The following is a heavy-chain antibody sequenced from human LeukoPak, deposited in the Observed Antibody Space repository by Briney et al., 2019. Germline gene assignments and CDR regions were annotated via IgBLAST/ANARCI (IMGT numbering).Heavy chain of an antibody. CDR2: TYYRSKWNY. D-gene: IGHD1-1*01. Sequence: SQTLSLTCAISGDSVSTNSVAYNWIRQSPSRGLEWLGRTYYRSKWNYEYAVSVGSRITVNLDTSKNQFSLQLNSVTPDDTAVYYCARAVIGTTRYFESWGQGTLVTVSS. CDR3: ARAVIGTTRYFES. V-gene: IGHV6-1*01. J-gene: IGHJ4*02. CDR1: GDSVSTNSVA.